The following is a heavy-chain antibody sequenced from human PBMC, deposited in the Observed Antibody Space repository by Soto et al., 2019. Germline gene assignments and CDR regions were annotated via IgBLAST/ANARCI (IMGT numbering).Heavy chain of an antibody. V-gene: IGHV3-15*07. Sequence: GGSLRLSCAAPGFTFINSWMNWVLQAPGKGLEWVGRIKSKTDGGTTDYAAPVKGRFTISRDDSKNTLYLQMNSLKTEDTAVYYCTTVLGAAACVQYYYYGMAVWDQGTTVIVSS. CDR1: GFTFINSW. J-gene: IGHJ6*02. CDR3: TTVLGAAACVQYYYYGMAV. D-gene: IGHD6-13*01. CDR2: IKSKTDGGTT.